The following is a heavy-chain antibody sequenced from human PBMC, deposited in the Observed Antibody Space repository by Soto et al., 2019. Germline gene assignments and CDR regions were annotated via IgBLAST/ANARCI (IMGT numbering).Heavy chain of an antibody. CDR3: ARETDYYYDSSGKRIYGMDV. CDR1: GYTLTDLS. D-gene: IGHD3-22*01. J-gene: IGHJ6*02. CDR2: FDPEDGET. V-gene: IGHV1-24*01. Sequence: ASVKVSCKVSGYTLTDLSMQWVRQAPGKGLEWMGGFDPEDGETIYAQKFQGRVTMTEDTATDTVYMELSSLRSEDTAVYYCARETDYYYDSSGKRIYGMDVWGQGTTVTVSS.